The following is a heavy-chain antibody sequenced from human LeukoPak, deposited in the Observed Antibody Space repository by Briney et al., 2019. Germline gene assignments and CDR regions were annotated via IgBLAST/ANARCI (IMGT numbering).Heavy chain of an antibody. Sequence: PSETLSLTCAVYGGSFSGYYWSWIRQPPGKGLEWIGEINHSGSTNDNPSLKSRVTISVDTSKNQFSLKLSSVTAADPAVYYCGRGFLVVPASWFGPWGQGTLVTVSS. V-gene: IGHV4-34*01. CDR2: INHSGST. CDR3: GRGFLVVPASWFGP. D-gene: IGHD2-2*01. J-gene: IGHJ5*02. CDR1: GGSFSGYY.